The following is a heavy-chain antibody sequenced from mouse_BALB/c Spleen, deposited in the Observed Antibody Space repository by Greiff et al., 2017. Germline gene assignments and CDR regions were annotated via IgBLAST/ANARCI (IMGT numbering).Heavy chain of an antibody. CDR3: ARYYRYDVGYFDV. V-gene: IGHV1S135*01. D-gene: IGHD2-14*01. CDR1: GYAFTSYN. Sequence: VQLKESGPELVKPGASVKVSCRASGYAFTSYNMYWVKQSHGKSLEWIGYIDPYNGGTSYNQKFKGKATLTVDKSSSTAYMHLNSLTSEDSAVCYCARYYRYDVGYFDVWGAGTTVTVSS. CDR2: IDPYNGGT. J-gene: IGHJ1*01.